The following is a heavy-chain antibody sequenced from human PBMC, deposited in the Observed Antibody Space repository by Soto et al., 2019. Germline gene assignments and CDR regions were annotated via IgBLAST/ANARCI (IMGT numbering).Heavy chain of an antibody. J-gene: IGHJ4*02. CDR3: AKEHTYYDYIWGSYRYNEFDY. CDR2: ISGSGGST. Sequence: EVQLLESGGGLVQPGGSLRLSCVASGFTFSSYAMSWVRQAPGKGLEWVSAISGSGGSTYYADSVKGRFTISRDNSKNTLYLQMNSLRAEDTAVYYCAKEHTYYDYIWGSYRYNEFDYWGQGTLVTVSS. D-gene: IGHD3-16*02. V-gene: IGHV3-23*01. CDR1: GFTFSSYA.